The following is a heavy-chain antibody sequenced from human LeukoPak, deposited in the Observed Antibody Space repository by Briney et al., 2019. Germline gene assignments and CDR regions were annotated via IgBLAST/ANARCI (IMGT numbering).Heavy chain of an antibody. V-gene: IGHV1-2*02. Sequence: ASVKVSCKASGYTFTGYYMHWVRQAPGQGLEWMGWINPNSGGTNYAQNFQGRVTMTRDTSISTAYMELSRLRSDDTAVYYCARGATVTPTAHFDYWGQGTLVTVSS. J-gene: IGHJ4*02. CDR3: ARGATVTPTAHFDY. CDR2: INPNSGGT. CDR1: GYTFTGYY. D-gene: IGHD4-17*01.